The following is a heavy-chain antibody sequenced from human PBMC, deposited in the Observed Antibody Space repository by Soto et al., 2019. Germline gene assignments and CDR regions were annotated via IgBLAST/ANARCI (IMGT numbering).Heavy chain of an antibody. J-gene: IGHJ4*02. CDR3: AKVPAYDYVWGTYYYFDY. V-gene: IGHV3-23*01. CDR1: GFAFSNYA. CDR2: ISGGGGST. Sequence: PGGSLRLSCXAXGFAFSNYAMSWVRQAPGKGLEWVSSISGGGGSTYYADSVKGRFTISRDNSKNTLYLQMNSLRAEDTAVYYCAKVPAYDYVWGTYYYFDYWGLGALVTVSS. D-gene: IGHD3-16*01.